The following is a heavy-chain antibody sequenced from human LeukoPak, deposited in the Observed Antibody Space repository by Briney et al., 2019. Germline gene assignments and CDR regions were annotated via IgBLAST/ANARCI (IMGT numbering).Heavy chain of an antibody. D-gene: IGHD6-19*01. Sequence: SVKVSCKASGGTFSSYTISWVRQAPGQGLEWMGRIIPILGIANYAQKFQGRVTITADKSTSIAYMELSSLRSEDTAVYYCARDPGAGIAVSGRYYGMDVWGQGTTVTVSS. CDR1: GGTFSSYT. CDR2: IIPILGIA. J-gene: IGHJ6*02. CDR3: ARDPGAGIAVSGRYYGMDV. V-gene: IGHV1-69*04.